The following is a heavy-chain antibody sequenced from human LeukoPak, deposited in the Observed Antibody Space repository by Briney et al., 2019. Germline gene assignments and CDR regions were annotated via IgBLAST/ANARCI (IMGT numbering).Heavy chain of an antibody. J-gene: IGHJ6*03. CDR3: ARQPPYYYYMDV. V-gene: IGHV4-59*08. CDR2: IYSSGST. CDR1: GGSISSYY. Sequence: SETLSLTCTVSGGSISSYYWSWIRQPPGKGLEWIGCIYSSGSTNYNPFLKSRVTISVDTSKNHFSLKLSSVTAADTAVYYCARQPPYYYYMDVWGKGTTVTVSS.